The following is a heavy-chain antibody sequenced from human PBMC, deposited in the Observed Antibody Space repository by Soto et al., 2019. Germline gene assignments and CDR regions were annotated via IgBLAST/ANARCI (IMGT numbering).Heavy chain of an antibody. Sequence: EAPLLESGGGFVQPGGSLGLGCAVSGFSFSSFAMSWVRQSPGKGLEWVSVISRSGGTTYYADSVKGRLTISRDNSKNTLYLQMNSLRAEDTAVYYCARDYSYACDYWGRGTLVTVSS. V-gene: IGHV3-23*01. CDR2: ISRSGGTT. J-gene: IGHJ4*02. D-gene: IGHD3-16*01. CDR3: ARDYSYACDY. CDR1: GFSFSSFA.